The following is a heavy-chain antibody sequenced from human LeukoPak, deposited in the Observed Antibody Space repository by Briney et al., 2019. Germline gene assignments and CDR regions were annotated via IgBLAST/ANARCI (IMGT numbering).Heavy chain of an antibody. CDR1: GYTFTSYY. CDR3: ARVYCSSTSCYMGTFDY. J-gene: IGHJ4*02. Sequence: ASVKVSCKASGYTFTSYYMHWVRQAPGQGLEWMGIINPSGGSISYAQKFQGRVTMTRDTSTSTVYMELSSLRSEDTAVYYCARVYCSSTSCYMGTFDYWGQGTLVTVSS. V-gene: IGHV1-46*01. D-gene: IGHD2-2*02. CDR2: INPSGGSI.